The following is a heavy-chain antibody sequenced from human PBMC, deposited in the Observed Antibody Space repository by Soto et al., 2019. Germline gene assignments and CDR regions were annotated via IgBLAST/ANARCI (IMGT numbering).Heavy chain of an antibody. D-gene: IGHD1-26*01. CDR2: IYHSGST. Sequence: QLQLQESGSGLVKPSQTLSLTCAVSGGSISSGGYSWSWIRQPPGKGLEWIGYIYHSGSTYYNPSLKSRVTISVDRSKNQFSLKLSSVTAADTAVYYCAREGTYSGSPHAFDIWGQGTMVTVSS. CDR3: AREGTYSGSPHAFDI. V-gene: IGHV4-30-2*01. CDR1: GGSISSGGYS. J-gene: IGHJ3*02.